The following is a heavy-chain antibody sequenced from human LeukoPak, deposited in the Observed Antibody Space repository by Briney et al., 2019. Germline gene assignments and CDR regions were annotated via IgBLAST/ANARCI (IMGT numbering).Heavy chain of an antibody. CDR1: GYTLTNHY. J-gene: IGHJ4*02. CDR3: ARFYYGSGNYRKFDY. CDR2: INPIDGGT. Sequence: ASVKVSCKASGYTLTNHYMHWVRQAPGHGFEWMGQINPIDGGTTYAQKFQGRVTMTRDTSTSTVYIELSSLEPEDTAVYYCARFYYGSGNYRKFDYWGQGTLVTVS. V-gene: IGHV1-46*01. D-gene: IGHD3-10*01.